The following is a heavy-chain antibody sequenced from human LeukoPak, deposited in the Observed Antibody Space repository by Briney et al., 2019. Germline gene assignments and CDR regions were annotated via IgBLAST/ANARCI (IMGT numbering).Heavy chain of an antibody. Sequence: SETLSLTCTVSGGSISSYYWSWIRQPPGGGLEWIGYIYYSGSTNYNPSLKSRVTISVDTSKNQFSLKLSSVTAADTAVYYCARGFGGNLRKRYFDLWGRGTLVTVSS. CDR2: IYYSGST. D-gene: IGHD4-23*01. V-gene: IGHV4-59*01. J-gene: IGHJ2*01. CDR1: GGSISSYY. CDR3: ARGFGGNLRKRYFDL.